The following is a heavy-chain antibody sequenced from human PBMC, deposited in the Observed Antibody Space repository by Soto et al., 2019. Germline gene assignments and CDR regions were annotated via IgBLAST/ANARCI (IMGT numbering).Heavy chain of an antibody. Sequence: QVQLVQSGAEVKKPGASVKVSCKASGYTFSSYDINWVRQATGQGLEWMGWMNPNSGNTGYAQKFQGRVTMTRNTSISTTYMELSSLRSEDTAVYYCARWPDGYYYYGMDVWGQGTTVTVSS. CDR1: GYTFSSYD. CDR3: ARWPDGYYYYGMDV. V-gene: IGHV1-8*01. CDR2: MNPNSGNT. J-gene: IGHJ6*02.